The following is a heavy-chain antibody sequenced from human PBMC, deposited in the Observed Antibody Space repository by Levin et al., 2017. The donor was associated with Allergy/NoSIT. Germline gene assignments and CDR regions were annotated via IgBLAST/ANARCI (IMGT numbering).Heavy chain of an antibody. J-gene: IGHJ4*02. CDR3: ARGGYEEFDY. Sequence: GESLKISCAASGFTFSDYYMSWIRQAPGKGLEWVSYISSSSSYTNYADSVKGRFTISRDNAKNSLYLQMNSLRAEDTAVYYCARGGYEEFDYWGQGTLVTVSS. V-gene: IGHV3-11*05. CDR2: ISSSSSYT. CDR1: GFTFSDYY. D-gene: IGHD5-12*01.